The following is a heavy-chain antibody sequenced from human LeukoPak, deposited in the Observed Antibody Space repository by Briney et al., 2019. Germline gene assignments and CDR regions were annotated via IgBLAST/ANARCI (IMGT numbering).Heavy chain of an antibody. V-gene: IGHV4-39*07. CDR1: GGSISITTYS. CDR2: VHYGGDT. D-gene: IGHD3-3*01. Sequence: SETLSLTCTVSGGSISITTYSRGWIRQPPGKGLEWIGSVHYGGDTYYHPSLKSRVTISVDTSKNQFSLKLSSVTATDTAVYYCARPFWSGYNYHFDYWGQGTLVTVSS. J-gene: IGHJ4*02. CDR3: ARPFWSGYNYHFDY.